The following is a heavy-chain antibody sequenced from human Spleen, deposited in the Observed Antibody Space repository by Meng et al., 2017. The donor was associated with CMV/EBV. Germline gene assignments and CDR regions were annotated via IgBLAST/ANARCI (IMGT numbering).Heavy chain of an antibody. J-gene: IGHJ4*02. D-gene: IGHD6-6*01. CDR3: ARRGRGTFSSSPFDS. Sequence: SETLSLTCAVYGAPFTTSQWTWIRQSPGKGLEWIGEISHSGSAKYNPSLKSRVSMSVDTSKNQFSLNLRSVTAADTAVYYCARRGRGTFSSSPFDSWGQGTLVTVSS. CDR2: ISHSGSA. CDR1: GAPFTTSQ. V-gene: IGHV4-34*01.